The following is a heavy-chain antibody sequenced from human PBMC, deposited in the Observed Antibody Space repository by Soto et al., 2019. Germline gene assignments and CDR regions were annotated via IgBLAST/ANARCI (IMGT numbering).Heavy chain of an antibody. D-gene: IGHD3-3*01. Sequence: SETLSLTCGVRGDSLTGYSWSWLRQPPGKGLEWIGEINFQGTTNYHPSLRTRVSMSVDTSKSQISLNMSSVTAADTALYFCARKLEGSVRLVEWFSYMRFDPWGPGTLVTRLL. CDR3: ARKLEGSVRLVEWFSYMRFDP. CDR1: GDSLTGYS. J-gene: IGHJ5*02. V-gene: IGHV4-34*01. CDR2: INFQGTT.